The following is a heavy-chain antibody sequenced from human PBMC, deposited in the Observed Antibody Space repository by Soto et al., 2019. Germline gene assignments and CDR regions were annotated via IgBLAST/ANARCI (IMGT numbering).Heavy chain of an antibody. CDR3: VRDVAFDYVN. Sequence: EVQLVEPGGGLVQPGGSLRISCTVSGFSFSSYWMSWVRQAPGKGLEWVASIKQDESEKYYVDSVKGRFTISKDNVDDSLFLQMNRLSADDTAVYFCVRDVAFDYVNGGQGTLVTVSA. CDR1: GFSFSSYW. V-gene: IGHV3-7*01. D-gene: IGHD3-16*01. CDR2: IKQDESEK. J-gene: IGHJ4*02.